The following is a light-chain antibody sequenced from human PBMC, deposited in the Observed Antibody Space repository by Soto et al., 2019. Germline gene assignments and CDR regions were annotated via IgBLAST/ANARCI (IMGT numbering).Light chain of an antibody. J-gene: IGLJ1*01. CDR2: EVS. V-gene: IGLV2-14*01. CDR1: SSDVGGYNY. CDR3: SSYTSSSTPYV. Sequence: QSVMTQPASVSGSPGQSITISCTGGSSDVGGYNYVSWYQQHPGKAPKLMIYEVSNRPSGVSNRFSGSKSGNTASLTISGLQAEDEADYYCSSYTSSSTPYVFGTGTKLTVL.